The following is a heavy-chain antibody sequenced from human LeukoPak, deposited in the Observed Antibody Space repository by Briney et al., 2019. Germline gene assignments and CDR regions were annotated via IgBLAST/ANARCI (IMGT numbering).Heavy chain of an antibody. CDR2: ISSNGDNT. J-gene: IGHJ3*01. V-gene: IGHV3-64D*06. CDR3: TRDSALLGVAFDL. D-gene: IGHD2-15*01. Sequence: GGSLRLSCSASGFPFNTYAIHWVRQAPGKGLEYVAGISSNGDNTDFADSAKGRFTISRDNSKSALFLQMNSLRAEDTAVYFCTRDSALLGVAFDLWGQGTVVTVSS. CDR1: GFPFNTYA.